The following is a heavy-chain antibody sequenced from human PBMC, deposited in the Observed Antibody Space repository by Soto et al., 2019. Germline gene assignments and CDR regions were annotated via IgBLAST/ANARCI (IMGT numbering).Heavy chain of an antibody. J-gene: IGHJ6*02. Sequence: PXGTLALPCTVSGCSIVSSSYYWGWIRQPPGKGLEWIGIIYYSGSTYYNPSLKSRVTISVDTSKNQFSLKLSSVTAADTAVYYCARHPRAITIFGVVIIPTGMDAWGQGSTVTVSS. CDR3: ARHPRAITIFGVVIIPTGMDA. CDR1: GCSIVSSSYY. V-gene: IGHV4-39*01. D-gene: IGHD3-3*01. CDR2: IYYSGST.